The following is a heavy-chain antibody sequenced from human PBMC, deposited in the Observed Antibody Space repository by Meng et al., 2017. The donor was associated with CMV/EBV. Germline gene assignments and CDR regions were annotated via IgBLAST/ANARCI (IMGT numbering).Heavy chain of an antibody. J-gene: IGHJ5*02. Sequence: QGRLVQSGAEVTKPWPTVQVSCKAYGYTFTSYGISWVRQAPGQGLEWMGWISAYNGNTNYAQKLQGRVTMTTDTSTSTAYMELRSLRSDDTAVYYCARNYYGSGSWFDPWGQGTLVTVSS. D-gene: IGHD3-10*01. V-gene: IGHV1-18*01. CDR2: ISAYNGNT. CDR3: ARNYYGSGSWFDP. CDR1: GYTFTSYG.